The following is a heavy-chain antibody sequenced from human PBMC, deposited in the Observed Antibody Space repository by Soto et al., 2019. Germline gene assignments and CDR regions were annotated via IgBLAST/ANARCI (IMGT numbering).Heavy chain of an antibody. CDR2: INHSGST. V-gene: IGHV4-34*01. Sequence: SETLSLTCAVYGGSFSGYYWSWIRQPPGKGLEWIGEINHSGSTNYNPSLKSRVTISVDTSKNQFSLKLSSVTAADTAVYYCARLYCSGGSCYFDPWGQGPLVTVSS. J-gene: IGHJ5*02. CDR3: ARLYCSGGSCYFDP. D-gene: IGHD2-15*01. CDR1: GGSFSGYY.